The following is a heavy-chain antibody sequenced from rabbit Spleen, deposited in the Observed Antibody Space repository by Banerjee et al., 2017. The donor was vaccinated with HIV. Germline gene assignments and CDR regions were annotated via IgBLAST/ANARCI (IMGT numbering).Heavy chain of an antibody. CDR1: GFDFSNYY. J-gene: IGHJ6*01. CDR3: ARDTSTSFSSYGMDL. V-gene: IGHV1S7*01. CDR2: IDPVFSST. Sequence: QLKESGGGLVQPGGSLKLSCRASGFDFSNYYMNWVRQAPGKGLEWIGYIDPVFSSTYYASWVKGRFTISSHNAQNTLYLQLNSLTAADTATYFCARDTSTSFSSYGMDLWGPGTLVTVS. D-gene: IGHD1-1*01.